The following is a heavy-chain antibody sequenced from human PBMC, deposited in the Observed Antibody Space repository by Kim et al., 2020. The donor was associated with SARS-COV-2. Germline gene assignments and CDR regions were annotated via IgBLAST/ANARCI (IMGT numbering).Heavy chain of an antibody. V-gene: IGHV3-33*01. Sequence: GGSLRLSCAASGFTFSSYGMHWVRQAPGKGLEWVAVIWYDGSNKYYADSVKGRFTISRDNSKNTLYLQMNSLRAEDTAVYYCARDRSIAAAGPLAAFDIWGQGTMVTVSS. CDR1: GFTFSSYG. CDR3: ARDRSIAAAGPLAAFDI. CDR2: IWYDGSNK. J-gene: IGHJ3*02. D-gene: IGHD6-13*01.